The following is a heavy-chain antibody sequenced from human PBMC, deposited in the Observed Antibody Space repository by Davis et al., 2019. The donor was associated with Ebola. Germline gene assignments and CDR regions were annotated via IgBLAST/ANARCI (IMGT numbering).Heavy chain of an antibody. CDR2: INHSGST. D-gene: IGHD6-6*01. Sequence: MPSETLSLTCAVYGGSFSGYYWSWIRQPPGKGLEWLGEINHSGSTNYNPSLKSRVTISVDTSKNQFSLKLSSVTAADTAVYYCARAIGSSSAWFDPWGQGTLVTVSS. CDR3: ARAIGSSSAWFDP. CDR1: GGSFSGYY. V-gene: IGHV4-34*01. J-gene: IGHJ5*02.